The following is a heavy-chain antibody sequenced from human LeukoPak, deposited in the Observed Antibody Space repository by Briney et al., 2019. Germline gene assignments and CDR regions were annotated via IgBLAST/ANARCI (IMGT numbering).Heavy chain of an antibody. J-gene: IGHJ5*02. CDR3: ARAGSIVVVPAAHWFDP. CDR1: GGTFSSYA. V-gene: IGHV1-69*13. D-gene: IGHD2-2*01. Sequence: SVKVSCKASGGTFSSYAISWVRQAPGQGLEWMGGIIPIFGTANYAQKFQGRVTITADESTSTAYMELSSLRSEDTAVYYCARAGSIVVVPAAHWFDPWGQGTLVTVSS. CDR2: IIPIFGTA.